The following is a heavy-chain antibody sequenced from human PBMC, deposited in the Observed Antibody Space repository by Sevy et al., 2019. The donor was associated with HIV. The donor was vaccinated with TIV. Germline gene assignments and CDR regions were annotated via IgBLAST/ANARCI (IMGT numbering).Heavy chain of an antibody. CDR2: ISGTGGSGDKT. CDR3: ARKYDSSGYFDY. D-gene: IGHD3-22*01. CDR1: GFTFRNYA. V-gene: IGHV3-23*01. Sequence: GGSLRLSCAASGFTFRNYAMNWVRQAPGKGLEWVSGISGTGGSGDKTIYADSVKGRFTISRDDSKNSLYLQLNTLRAEDTAIYYCARKYDSSGYFDYWGQGTLVTVSS. J-gene: IGHJ4*02.